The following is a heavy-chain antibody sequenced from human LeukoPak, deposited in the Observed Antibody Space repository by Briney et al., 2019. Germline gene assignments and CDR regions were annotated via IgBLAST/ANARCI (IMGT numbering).Heavy chain of an antibody. D-gene: IGHD3-10*01. CDR3: TRDSSFGGAPFGGLSWFDP. CDR2: IYYSGST. J-gene: IGHJ5*02. V-gene: IGHV4-31*03. Sequence: SETLSLTCTVSGGSISSGGYYRSWIRQHPGKGLEWIGYIYYSGSTYYNPSLKSRVTISVDTSKNQFSLKLSSVTAADTAVYYCTRDSSFGGAPFGGLSWFDPWGQGTLVTVSS. CDR1: GGSISSGGYY.